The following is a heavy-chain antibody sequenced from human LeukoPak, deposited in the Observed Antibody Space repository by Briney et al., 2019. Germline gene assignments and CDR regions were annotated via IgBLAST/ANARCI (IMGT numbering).Heavy chain of an antibody. CDR3: VRGPLGATPFDP. D-gene: IGHD1-26*01. V-gene: IGHV5-51*01. Sequence: GESLKISCKGSVYSFSSYWIGWVGQMPGKGLEWMGIIYPGDSDTRYSPSFEGQVTISADKSISTAYLQWRSLKASDTAMYYCVRGPLGATPFDPWGQGTLVTVSS. CDR2: IYPGDSDT. CDR1: VYSFSSYW. J-gene: IGHJ5*02.